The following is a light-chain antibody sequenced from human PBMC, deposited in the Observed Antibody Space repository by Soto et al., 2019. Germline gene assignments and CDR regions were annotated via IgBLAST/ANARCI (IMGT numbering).Light chain of an antibody. CDR1: QSVSSSH. V-gene: IGKV3-20*01. CDR3: QKYGSSL. CDR2: GAS. J-gene: IGKJ4*01. Sequence: EIVLTQSPGTLSLSPGERGTLACRASQSVSSSHLAWYQQKPGQAPRLLIFGASSRATGIPDRFSGSGSGTDFTLTISRLEPEDFAVYYCQKYGSSLFGGGTKVDI.